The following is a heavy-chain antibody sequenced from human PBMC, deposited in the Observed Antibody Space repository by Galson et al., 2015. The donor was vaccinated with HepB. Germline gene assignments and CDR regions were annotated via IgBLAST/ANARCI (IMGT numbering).Heavy chain of an antibody. V-gene: IGHV3-11*06. Sequence: SLRLSCAASGFTFSDYYMSWIRQAPGKGLEWVSYISSSSSYTNYADSVKGRFTISRDNAKNSLYLQMNSLRAEDTAVYYCARAKNRYFDWLTPRYGMDVWGQGTTVTVSS. CDR2: ISSSSSYT. CDR1: GFTFSDYY. J-gene: IGHJ6*02. D-gene: IGHD3-9*01. CDR3: ARAKNRYFDWLTPRYGMDV.